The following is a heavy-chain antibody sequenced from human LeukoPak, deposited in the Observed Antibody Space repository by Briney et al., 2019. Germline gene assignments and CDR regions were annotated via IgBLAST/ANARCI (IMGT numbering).Heavy chain of an antibody. V-gene: IGHV3-23*01. Sequence: GGSLRLSCAASGFTFSSYATSWVRQAPGKGLEWVSAISGSGGSTYYADSVKGRFTISRDNSKNTLYRQMNSLRAEDTAVYYCAKSGWFGEYPEYFQHWGQGTLVTVSS. D-gene: IGHD3-10*01. CDR2: ISGSGGST. J-gene: IGHJ1*01. CDR1: GFTFSSYA. CDR3: AKSGWFGEYPEYFQH.